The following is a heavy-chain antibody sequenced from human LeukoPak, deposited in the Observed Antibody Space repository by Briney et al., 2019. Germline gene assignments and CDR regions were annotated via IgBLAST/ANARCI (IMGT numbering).Heavy chain of an antibody. CDR1: GYSFTSYR. V-gene: IGHV5-51*01. CDR2: IYPGDSDT. J-gene: IGHJ4*02. Sequence: GESLKISCKGSGYSFTSYRIGWVRQMPGKGLEWMGIIYPGDSDTRYSPSFQGQVTISADKSISTAYLQWSSLKASDTAMYYCARHLYDFWSGYYWPFDYWGQGTLVTVSS. D-gene: IGHD3-3*01. CDR3: ARHLYDFWSGYYWPFDY.